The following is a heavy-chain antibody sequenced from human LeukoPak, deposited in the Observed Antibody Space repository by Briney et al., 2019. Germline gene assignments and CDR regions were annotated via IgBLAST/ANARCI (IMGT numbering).Heavy chain of an antibody. CDR1: GGTFSSYA. J-gene: IGHJ4*02. CDR2: IIPIFGTA. CDR3: ARAVRDYNRAVVVGISYYFDY. V-gene: IGHV1-69*06. D-gene: IGHD4-11*01. Sequence: SVKVSCKASGGTFSSYAISWVRQAPGQGLEWMGGIIPIFGTANYLQKFQGRVTITADKSTSTAYMEPSSLRSEDTAVYYCARAVRDYNRAVVVGISYYFDYWGQGTLVTVSS.